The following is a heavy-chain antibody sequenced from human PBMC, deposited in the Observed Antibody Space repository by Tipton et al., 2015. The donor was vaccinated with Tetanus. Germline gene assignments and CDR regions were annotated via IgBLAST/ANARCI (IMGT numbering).Heavy chain of an antibody. CDR3: ARVPRDYGPLYYFYGMDV. D-gene: IGHD4/OR15-4a*01. CDR1: RYTFTSYY. CDR2: INPSGGST. Sequence: QSGAEVKKPGASVKGSRKASRYTFTSYYMHWVRQAPGQGLEWMGIINPSGGSTSYAQKFQGRVTMTGDTSTSTVYMELSSLRSEDTAVYYCARVPRDYGPLYYFYGMDVWGQGTTVTVSS. J-gene: IGHJ6*02. V-gene: IGHV1-46*01.